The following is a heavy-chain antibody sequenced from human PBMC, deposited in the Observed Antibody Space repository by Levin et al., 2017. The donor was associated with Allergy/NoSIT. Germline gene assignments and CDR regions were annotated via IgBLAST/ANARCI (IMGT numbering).Heavy chain of an antibody. CDR3: AKVGLDYYDSSGYSGGYFDY. V-gene: IGHV3-30*18. CDR2: ISYDGSNK. J-gene: IGHJ4*02. D-gene: IGHD3-22*01. Sequence: GGSLRLSCAASGFTFSSYGMHWVRQAPGKGLEWVAVISYDGSNKYYADSVKGRFTISRDNSKNTLYLQMNSLRAEDTAVYYCAKVGLDYYDSSGYSGGYFDYWGQGTLVTVSS. CDR1: GFTFSSYG.